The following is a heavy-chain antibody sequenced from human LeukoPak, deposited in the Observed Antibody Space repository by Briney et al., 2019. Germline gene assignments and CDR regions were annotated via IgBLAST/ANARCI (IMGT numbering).Heavy chain of an antibody. D-gene: IGHD3-22*01. Sequence: ASVKVSCKASGYTFTGYYTHWVRQAPGQGLEWMGWINPNSGGTNYAQKFQGRVTMTRDTSISTAYMELSRLRSDDTAVYYCARVDSSGGPYYYYMDVWGKGTTVTISS. CDR3: ARVDSSGGPYYYYMDV. V-gene: IGHV1-2*02. J-gene: IGHJ6*03. CDR1: GYTFTGYY. CDR2: INPNSGGT.